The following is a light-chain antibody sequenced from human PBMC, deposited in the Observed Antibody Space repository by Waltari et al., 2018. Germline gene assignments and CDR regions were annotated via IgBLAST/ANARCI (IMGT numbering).Light chain of an antibody. CDR1: QSVGTY. V-gene: IGKV3-11*01. CDR2: DAS. CDR3: QQRSNWTPHT. J-gene: IGKJ2*01. Sequence: EIVLTQSPATLSLSPGETATLSRRASQSVGTYLAWYQQKPGQAPRLLIYDASNRATGIPARFRGSGSGTDFTLTISSLEAEDFAVYYCQQRSNWTPHTFGQGARLEIK.